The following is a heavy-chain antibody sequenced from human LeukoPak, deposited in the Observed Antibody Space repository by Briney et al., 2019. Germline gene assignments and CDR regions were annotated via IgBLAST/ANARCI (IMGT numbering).Heavy chain of an antibody. Sequence: GASVKVSCKASGYTFTSYGISCVRQAPGQGFEWMGWISAYNGNTNYAQKLQVRVTMTTDTSTSTAYMELRSLRSDDTAVYYCARDGAYGVHVGSYFDYWGQGALVTVSS. CDR1: GYTFTSYG. D-gene: IGHD5/OR15-5a*01. CDR3: ARDGAYGVHVGSYFDY. J-gene: IGHJ4*02. V-gene: IGHV1-18*01. CDR2: ISAYNGNT.